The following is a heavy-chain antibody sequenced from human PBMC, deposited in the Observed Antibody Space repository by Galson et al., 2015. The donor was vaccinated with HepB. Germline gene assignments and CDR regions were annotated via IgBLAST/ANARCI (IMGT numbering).Heavy chain of an antibody. Sequence: SLRLSCAASGFTFSSFAMSWVRQAPGKGLEWVSGITGSGGSTYYADSVKGRFTISRDNSKNTLSLQMNSLRAEDTAVYYCAKKSIAVAGTPIHWGQGTLVTVSS. D-gene: IGHD6-19*01. V-gene: IGHV3-23*01. CDR2: ITGSGGST. CDR3: AKKSIAVAGTPIH. CDR1: GFTFSSFA. J-gene: IGHJ4*02.